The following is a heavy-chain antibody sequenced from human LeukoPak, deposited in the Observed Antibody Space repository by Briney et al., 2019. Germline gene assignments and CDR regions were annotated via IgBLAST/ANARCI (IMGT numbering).Heavy chain of an antibody. D-gene: IGHD3-22*01. CDR3: AKDRQNYYDIMEFDY. CDR2: ISYDGSNK. Sequence: GGSLRLSSAASGFTFSGYGMHWVRQAPGKGLEWVAVISYDGSNKYYADSVKGRFTISRDNSKNTLYLQMNSLRAEDTAVYYCAKDRQNYYDIMEFDYWGQGTLVTVSS. J-gene: IGHJ4*02. CDR1: GFTFSGYG. V-gene: IGHV3-30*18.